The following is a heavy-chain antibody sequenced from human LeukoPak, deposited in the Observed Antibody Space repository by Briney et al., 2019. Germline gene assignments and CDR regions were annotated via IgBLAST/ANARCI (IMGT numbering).Heavy chain of an antibody. CDR1: GYTFTGYY. Sequence: ASVKVSCKASGYTFTGYYMHWVRQAPGQGLEWMGIINPSGGSTSYAQKFQGRVTMTRDMSTSTVYMELSSLRSEDTAVYYCAREAYYDYGDYDDAFDIWGQGTMVTVSS. D-gene: IGHD4-17*01. J-gene: IGHJ3*02. CDR3: AREAYYDYGDYDDAFDI. CDR2: INPSGGST. V-gene: IGHV1-46*01.